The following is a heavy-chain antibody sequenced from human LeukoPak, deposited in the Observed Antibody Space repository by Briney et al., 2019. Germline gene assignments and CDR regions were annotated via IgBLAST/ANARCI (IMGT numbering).Heavy chain of an antibody. D-gene: IGHD2/OR15-2a*01. Sequence: GGSLRLSCAASGFTFNSYAMSWVRQAPGKGLEWVSAISPGGSDTYYADSVRGRFTISRDNSKNTLYLQMSSLRAEDSAVYYCTTFYSRLTDYWGQGTLVTVSS. CDR2: ISPGGSDT. J-gene: IGHJ4*02. CDR3: TTFYSRLTDY. CDR1: GFTFNSYA. V-gene: IGHV3-23*01.